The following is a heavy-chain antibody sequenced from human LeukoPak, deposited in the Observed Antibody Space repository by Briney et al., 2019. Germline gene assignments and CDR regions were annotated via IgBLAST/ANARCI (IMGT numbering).Heavy chain of an antibody. CDR1: SGSFSGYY. CDR3: ARGYSSGADWFDP. V-gene: IGHV4-34*01. J-gene: IGHJ5*02. Sequence: SETLSLTCAVYSGSFSGYYWSWIRQPPGKGLEWIGEINHSGSTNYNPSHKSRVTISVDTSKNQFSLKLNSMTAADTAVYYCARGYSSGADWFDPWGQGTLVTVPS. CDR2: INHSGST. D-gene: IGHD6-19*01.